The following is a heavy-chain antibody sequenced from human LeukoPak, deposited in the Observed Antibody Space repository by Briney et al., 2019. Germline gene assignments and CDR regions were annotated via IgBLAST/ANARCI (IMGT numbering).Heavy chain of an antibody. CDR3: AKRHCRGGTCYSDFYYLDV. J-gene: IGHJ6*03. CDR1: GFAFSTYA. V-gene: IGHV3-23*01. CDR2: ISATGGST. Sequence: GGSLRLSCAASGFAFSTYAMSWVRQAPGKGLEWVSGISATGGSTYYADSVKGRFTISRDNSKNTLLLQMSSLRVEDTAVYYCAKRHCRGGTCYSDFYYLDVWGQGTTVTASS. D-gene: IGHD2-15*01.